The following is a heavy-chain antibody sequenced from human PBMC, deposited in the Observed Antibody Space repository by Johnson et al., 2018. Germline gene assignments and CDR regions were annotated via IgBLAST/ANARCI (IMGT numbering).Heavy chain of an antibody. V-gene: IGHV3-9*01. D-gene: IGHD6-19*01. CDR1: GFTFEDYA. Sequence: VQLVESGGGLVQPGRSLRLSCAASGFTFEDYAMHWVRQAPGTGLEWVSGISGNSGSIGYADSVKGRFTISRANAKNPLYLQMSTLRAEDTALYYCAKDMRESSGWYYQHWGQGTLVTVSS. J-gene: IGHJ1*01. CDR2: ISGNSGSI. CDR3: AKDMRESSGWYYQH.